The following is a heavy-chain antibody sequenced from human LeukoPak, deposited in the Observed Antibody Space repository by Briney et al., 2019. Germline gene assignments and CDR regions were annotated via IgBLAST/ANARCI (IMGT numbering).Heavy chain of an antibody. V-gene: IGHV3-30*19. J-gene: IGHJ4*02. D-gene: IGHD2-8*01. CDR3: ARGYCTNGVCSMYYFDY. CDR2: IWYDGSNK. CDR1: GFTFSSYG. Sequence: GGSLRLSCAASGFTFSSYGMHWVRQAPGKGLEWVAVIWYDGSNKYYADSVKGRFTISRDKSKNTVYLQVNSLRAEDTAVYYCARGYCTNGVCSMYYFDYWGQGTLVTVSS.